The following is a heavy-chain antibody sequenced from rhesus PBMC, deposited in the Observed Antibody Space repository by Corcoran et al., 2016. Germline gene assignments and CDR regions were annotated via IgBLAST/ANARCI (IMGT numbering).Heavy chain of an antibody. CDR2: IFGSGEST. CDR3: ARGLPWDGLQA. Sequence: QVQLQESGPGLVKPSDTLPLTCAVSGASIRTTYWTWIRQAQGKRLEWSGRIFGSGESTYHNPALKNRVSISRGTAKDQVSLNLNAGTAADTAVYYWARGLPWDGLQAWGQGVVVTVSS. CDR1: GASIRTTY. J-gene: IGHJ6*01. D-gene: IGHD1-44*01. V-gene: IGHV4S2*01.